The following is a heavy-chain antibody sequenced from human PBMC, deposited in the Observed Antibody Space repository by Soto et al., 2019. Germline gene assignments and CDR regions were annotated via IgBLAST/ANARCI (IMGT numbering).Heavy chain of an antibody. CDR2: IYYSGST. CDR3: ASLGTRVYSSGWLLDAFDI. D-gene: IGHD6-19*01. J-gene: IGHJ3*02. V-gene: IGHV4-59*01. CDR1: GGSISSYY. Sequence: QVQLQESGPGLVKPSETLSLTCTVSGGSISSYYWSWIRQPPGKGLEWIGYIYYSGSTNYNPSLKSRVTISVDTSKNQFSLKLSSVTAADTAVYYCASLGTRVYSSGWLLDAFDIWGQGTMVTVSS.